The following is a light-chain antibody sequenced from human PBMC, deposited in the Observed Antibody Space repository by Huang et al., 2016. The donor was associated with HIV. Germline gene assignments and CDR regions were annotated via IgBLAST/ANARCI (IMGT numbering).Light chain of an antibody. CDR1: QSVSNSY. J-gene: IGKJ5*01. Sequence: EIVLTQSPGTLSLSPGERATLSCRASQSVSNSYLAWYQHKPGQAPRLLVYAASSRATGIPARFSGSGSGTDFALTISRLEPEDFAVYYCQQYGDSPITFGQGTRLEIK. CDR3: QQYGDSPIT. CDR2: AAS. V-gene: IGKV3-20*01.